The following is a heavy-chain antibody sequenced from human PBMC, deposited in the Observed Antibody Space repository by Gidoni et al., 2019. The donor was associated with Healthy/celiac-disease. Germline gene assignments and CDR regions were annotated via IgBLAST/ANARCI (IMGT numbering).Heavy chain of an antibody. J-gene: IGHJ5*02. CDR3: ARDSVGDYGWFDP. CDR1: GFTFSSYS. CDR2: ISSSSSYI. Sequence: EVQLVESGGGLVKPGGSLILPCAASGFTFSSYSMSWVRQAPGKGLEWVSSISSSSSYIYYADSVKGRFTISRDNAKNSLYLQMNSLRAEDTAVYYCARDSVGDYGWFDPWGQGTLVTVSS. D-gene: IGHD4-17*01. V-gene: IGHV3-21*01.